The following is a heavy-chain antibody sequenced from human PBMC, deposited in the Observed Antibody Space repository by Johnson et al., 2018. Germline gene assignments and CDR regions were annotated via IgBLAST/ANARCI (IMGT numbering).Heavy chain of an antibody. D-gene: IGHD4-23*01. CDR2: LNPSGDTT. CDR1: GDTFTNYY. CDR3: AKPKDGGNSLSFMDV. Sequence: QVLLQESGAEVKRXGASXKVXCKAPGDTFTNYYIHWVRQAPGQGLEWMAILNPSGDTTSYAQKFQGRVTMTRDTSTTTVYMELSSLRAEDTAVYYCAKPKDGGNSLSFMDVWGKGTTVTVSS. J-gene: IGHJ6*03. V-gene: IGHV1-46*01.